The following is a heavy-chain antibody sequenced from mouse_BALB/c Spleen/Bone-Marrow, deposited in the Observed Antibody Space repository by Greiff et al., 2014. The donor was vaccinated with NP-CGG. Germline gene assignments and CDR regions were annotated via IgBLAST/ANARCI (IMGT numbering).Heavy chain of an antibody. CDR1: GYSFTTFW. CDR3: TRKLPAMDY. V-gene: IGHV1-5*01. CDR2: IYPGNNDT. Sequence: DVKLVESGTVLARPGASVKMSCKASGYSFTTFWMHWVKQRPGQGLEWIGAIYPGNNDTSYNQKFKGKAKLTAVTSASTAYMERSSLTNEDSAVYYCTRKLPAMDYWVKEPHSPSPQ. J-gene: IGHJ4*01. D-gene: IGHD1-1*01.